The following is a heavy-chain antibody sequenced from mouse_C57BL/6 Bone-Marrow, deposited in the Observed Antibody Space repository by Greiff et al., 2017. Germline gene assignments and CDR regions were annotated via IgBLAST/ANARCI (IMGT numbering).Heavy chain of an antibody. CDR2: ISGGGGNT. J-gene: IGHJ2*01. CDR1: GFTFSSYT. V-gene: IGHV5-9*01. CDR3: ARQGIGPYFDY. Sequence: EVQRVESGGGLVKPGGSLKLSCAASGFTFSSYTMSWVRQTPEKRLEWVATISGGGGNTYYPDSVKGRFTISRDNAKNTLYLQMSSLRSEDTALYYCARQGIGPYFDYWGQGTTLTVSS.